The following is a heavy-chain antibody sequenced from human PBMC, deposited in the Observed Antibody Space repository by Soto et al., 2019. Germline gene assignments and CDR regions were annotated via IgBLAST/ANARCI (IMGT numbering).Heavy chain of an antibody. V-gene: IGHV4-30-4*01. CDR2: IFYSENT. CDR1: GGSISSGDYY. J-gene: IGHJ4*02. CDR3: VRASACTATDFDY. D-gene: IGHD2-15*01. Sequence: QVQLQESGPGLVKPSQTLSLTCTVSGGSISSGDYYWCWIRQPPGKVLEWIGSIFYSENTHYNPAPRIRGTISVEMCKSQFSLKLSSVTAADSGVYYWVRASACTATDFDYWGQGTLVTVSS.